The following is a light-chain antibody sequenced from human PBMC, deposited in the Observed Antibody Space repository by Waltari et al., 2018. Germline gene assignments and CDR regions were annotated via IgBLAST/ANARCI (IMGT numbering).Light chain of an antibody. CDR1: PGLLSVSSNKNS. CDR2: WSS. CDR3: QQLYSNPHT. Sequence: EIVMTQSPESLSVSLGERATIHCTSTPGLLSVSSNKNSVAWYQQKPGLPPKLLIYWSSIRDSGVPDRFTGSGSGTDFTLTINSLQPEDAAIYYCQQLYSNPHTFGPGTKL. J-gene: IGKJ3*01. V-gene: IGKV4-1*01.